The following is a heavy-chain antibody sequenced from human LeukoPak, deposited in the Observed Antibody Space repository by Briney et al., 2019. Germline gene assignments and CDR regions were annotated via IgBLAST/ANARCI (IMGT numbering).Heavy chain of an antibody. CDR3: ARVGLGYYSGDY. Sequence: PGGSLRLSCAASGFTFSSYGMHWVRQAPGKGLDWVAFIWYDGSNIYYKDSVKGRFTISRDNSKNTLYLQMNSLRAEDTAVYYCARVGLGYYSGDYWGQGTLVTVSS. CDR2: IWYDGSNI. J-gene: IGHJ4*02. D-gene: IGHD3-22*01. V-gene: IGHV3-33*01. CDR1: GFTFSSYG.